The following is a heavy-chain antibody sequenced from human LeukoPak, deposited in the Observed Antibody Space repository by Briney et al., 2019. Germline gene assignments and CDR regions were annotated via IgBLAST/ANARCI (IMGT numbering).Heavy chain of an antibody. CDR1: GYTFTSYG. J-gene: IGHJ3*02. Sequence: AASVKVSCKASGYTFTSYGISWVRQAPGQGLEWMGWISAYNGNTNYAQKLQGRVTMTTDTSTSTAYMELRSLRSDDTAVYYCARAGTDYCSGGSCYTDAFDIWGQGTMVTVSS. CDR3: ARAGTDYCSGGSCYTDAFDI. V-gene: IGHV1-18*01. D-gene: IGHD2-15*01. CDR2: ISAYNGNT.